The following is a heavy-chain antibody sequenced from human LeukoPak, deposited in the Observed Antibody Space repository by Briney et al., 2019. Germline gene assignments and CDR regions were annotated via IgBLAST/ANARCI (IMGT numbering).Heavy chain of an antibody. CDR1: RFTFNGYA. V-gene: IGHV3-23*01. CDR3: ARNENSGWGYFDY. J-gene: IGHJ4*02. D-gene: IGHD5-12*01. CDR2: IGGSNGIT. Sequence: GGSLRLSCAASRFTFNGYAMSWVRQAPGKGLEWVSVIGGSNGITFYVGSVKGRFTISRDNSKDTLYLQMNSLRAEDTAVYYCARNENSGWGYFDYWGQGTLVTVSS.